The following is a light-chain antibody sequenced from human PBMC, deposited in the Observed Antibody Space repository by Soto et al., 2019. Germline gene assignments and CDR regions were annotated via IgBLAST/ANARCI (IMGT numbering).Light chain of an antibody. CDR2: KAS. CDR1: QSISSW. CDR3: QQYNSYSRT. Sequence: EIQMTQSPSTLSASVGDRVTITCRASQSISSWLAWYQQKPGKAPKLLIYKASSLESGVPSRFSGSGSETEFTLTISSLQPDDFATYYCQQYNSYSRTFGQGTKVEIK. V-gene: IGKV1-5*03. J-gene: IGKJ1*01.